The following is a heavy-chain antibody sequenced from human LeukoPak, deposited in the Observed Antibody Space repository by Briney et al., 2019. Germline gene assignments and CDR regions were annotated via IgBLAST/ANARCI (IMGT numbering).Heavy chain of an antibody. CDR1: GYTLTELS. V-gene: IGHV1-24*01. CDR3: ATDPISSATTFDY. J-gene: IGHJ4*02. Sequence: ASVKVSCKVSGYTLTELSMHWVRQAPGKGLEWMGGFDPEDGETIHAQKFQGRVTMTEDTSTDTAYMELSSLRSEDTAVYYCATDPISSATTFDYWGQGTLVTVSS. D-gene: IGHD1-1*01. CDR2: FDPEDGET.